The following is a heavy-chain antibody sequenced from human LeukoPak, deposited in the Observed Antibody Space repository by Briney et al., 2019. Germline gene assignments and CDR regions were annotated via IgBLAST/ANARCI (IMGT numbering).Heavy chain of an antibody. CDR1: GLSLSTPGVR. Sequence: ESGPALVKPTQTLTLTCTLSGLSLSTPGVRVSWIRQPPGKALEWLARIDWNDDNLYTTSLRTRLTISKDTSKNQVVLTMTNMDPVDTATYYCAGSSNWKFCLDCWGQGTLVTVSS. CDR3: AGSSNWKFCLDC. CDR2: IDWNDDN. J-gene: IGHJ4*02. D-gene: IGHD1-1*01. V-gene: IGHV2-70*04.